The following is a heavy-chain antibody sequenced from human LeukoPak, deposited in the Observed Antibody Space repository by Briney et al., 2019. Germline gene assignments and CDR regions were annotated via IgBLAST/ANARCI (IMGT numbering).Heavy chain of an antibody. Sequence: PSETLSLTCTVSGGSINGYYWSWIRQSPGKGLESLGYIYYTGSTNYNPSLKSRVTMSVDTSRNQFFLRLSSVTAADTAVYYCAREMYYDILTGNLYWYFDLWGRGTLVTVSS. CDR3: AREMYYDILTGNLYWYFDL. V-gene: IGHV4-59*01. CDR2: IYYTGST. D-gene: IGHD3-9*01. CDR1: GGSINGYY. J-gene: IGHJ2*01.